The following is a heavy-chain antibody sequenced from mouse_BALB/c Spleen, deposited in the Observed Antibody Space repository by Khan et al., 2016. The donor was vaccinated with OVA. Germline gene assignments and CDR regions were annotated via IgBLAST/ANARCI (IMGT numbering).Heavy chain of an antibody. V-gene: IGHV1S137*01. J-gene: IGHJ3*01. CDR1: GYTFADSG. CDR3: TREVISEFAY. CDR2: ISTYYGNI. D-gene: IGHD2-13*01. Sequence: QVQLQQSGPEPVRPGASVKISCKGSGYTFADSGMHWVRQSHAKSLEWIGVISTYYGNIKYNQKFEGRATLTVDKSSSTAYMELARLTSEDSAVYCCTREVISEFAYWGQGTLVTVSA.